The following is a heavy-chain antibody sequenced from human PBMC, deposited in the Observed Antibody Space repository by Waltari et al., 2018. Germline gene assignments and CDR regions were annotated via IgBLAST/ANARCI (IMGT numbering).Heavy chain of an antibody. D-gene: IGHD3-22*01. CDR1: GFTFSSYG. CDR3: AKDTYYDSSGTLDY. Sequence: QVQLVESGGGVVQPGRSLRLSCAASGFTFSSYGRHWVRQAPSKGLGWVAVIWYEGSNKYYADSVKGRFTISRDNSKNTLYLQMNSLRAEDTAMYYCAKDTYYDSSGTLDYWGQGTLVTVSS. CDR2: IWYEGSNK. J-gene: IGHJ4*02. V-gene: IGHV3-30*18.